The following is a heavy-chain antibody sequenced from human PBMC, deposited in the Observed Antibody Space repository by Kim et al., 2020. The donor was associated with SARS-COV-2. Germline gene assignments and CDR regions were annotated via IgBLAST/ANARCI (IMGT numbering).Heavy chain of an antibody. J-gene: IGHJ4*02. V-gene: IGHV3-23*05. D-gene: IGHD3-22*01. CDR2: ITSGSIT. CDR3: AKRPPMIVADF. Sequence: GGSLRLSCAASGFTFSSSGMSWVRQAPGKGLQYVSTITSGSITYYADSVKGRFTISRDNSKNTLYLQMNSLRAEDTAVYYCAKRPPMIVADFWGQGTLVTVSS. CDR1: GFTFSSSG.